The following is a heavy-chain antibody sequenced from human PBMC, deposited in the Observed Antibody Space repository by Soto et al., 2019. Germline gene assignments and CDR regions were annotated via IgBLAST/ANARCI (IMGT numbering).Heavy chain of an antibody. J-gene: IGHJ5*02. Sequence: QVQLVESGGGVVQPGRSLRLSCAASGFTFSSYAMHWVRQAPGKGLEWVAVISYDGSNKYYADSVKGRFTISRDNSKNTLYLQMNSLRAEDTAVYYCARDSITLPNWFDPWGQGTLVTVSS. D-gene: IGHD3-10*01. CDR2: ISYDGSNK. CDR3: ARDSITLPNWFDP. V-gene: IGHV3-30-3*01. CDR1: GFTFSSYA.